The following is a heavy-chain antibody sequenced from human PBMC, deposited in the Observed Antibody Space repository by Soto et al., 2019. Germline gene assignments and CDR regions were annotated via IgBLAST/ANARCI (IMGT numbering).Heavy chain of an antibody. D-gene: IGHD6-13*01. CDR1: VYSISNGYY. CDR2: IYHTGST. CDR3: ARRHSSNWYGLDY. V-gene: IGHV4-38-2*01. J-gene: IGHJ4*02. Sequence: ETLSLTCAVSVYSISNGYYWGCIRQPPGKGLEWIGSIYHTGSTYYNPSLKSRVTISVDTSKNQFSLKLSSVTAADTAVYYCARRHSSNWYGLDYWGQGTLVTVSS.